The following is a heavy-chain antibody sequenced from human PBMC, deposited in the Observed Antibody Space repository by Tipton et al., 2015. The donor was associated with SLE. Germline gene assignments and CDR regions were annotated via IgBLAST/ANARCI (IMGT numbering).Heavy chain of an antibody. Sequence: SLRLSCAASGFTFSSYGMHWVRQMPGKGLEWMGIIYPGDSDTRYSPSFQGQVTISADKSISTAYLQWSSLKASDTAMYYCARQPSQQLGYWGQGTLVTVSS. V-gene: IGHV5-51*01. CDR3: ARQPSQQLGY. CDR1: GFTFSSYG. J-gene: IGHJ4*02. CDR2: IYPGDSDT. D-gene: IGHD6-13*01.